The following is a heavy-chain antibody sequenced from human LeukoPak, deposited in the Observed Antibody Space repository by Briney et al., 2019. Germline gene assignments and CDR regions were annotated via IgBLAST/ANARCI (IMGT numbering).Heavy chain of an antibody. D-gene: IGHD3-3*01. J-gene: IGHJ5*02. CDR1: GFTFSSYW. CDR2: INSDGSST. CDR3: AAERRPGDFWSGYYPPSPPTFDP. Sequence: GGSLRLSCAASGFTFSSYWMHWVRQAPGKGLVWVSRINSDGSSTSYADSVKGRFTISRDNAKNTLYLQMNSLRAEDTAVYYCAAERRPGDFWSGYYPPSPPTFDPWGQGTLVTVSS. V-gene: IGHV3-74*01.